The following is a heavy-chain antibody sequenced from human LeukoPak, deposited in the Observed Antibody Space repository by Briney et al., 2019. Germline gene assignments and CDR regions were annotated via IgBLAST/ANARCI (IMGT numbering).Heavy chain of an antibody. CDR2: IYHSGST. V-gene: IGHV4-59*08. Sequence: SETLSLTCAVSGGSISSYYWSWIRQPPGKGLEWIGYIYHSGSTNYNPSLKSRVTISVDTSKNQFSLKPSSVTAADTAVYYCARGRGTAIGFDYWGQGTLVTVSS. CDR3: ARGRGTAIGFDY. D-gene: IGHD5-18*01. J-gene: IGHJ4*02. CDR1: GGSISSYY.